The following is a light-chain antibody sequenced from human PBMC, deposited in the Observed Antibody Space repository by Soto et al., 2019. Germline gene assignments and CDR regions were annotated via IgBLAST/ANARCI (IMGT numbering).Light chain of an antibody. CDR3: SSYTSSSNWV. V-gene: IGLV2-14*01. CDR1: SSDIGAYNY. Sequence: QSALTQPPSASGSPGQSVTISCTGTSSDIGAYNYVSWYQQRPGKAPKLIIYEVSNRPSGVSNRFSGSKSGNTASLTISGLQAEDEADYYCSSYTSSSNWVFGGGTKLTVL. J-gene: IGLJ3*02. CDR2: EVS.